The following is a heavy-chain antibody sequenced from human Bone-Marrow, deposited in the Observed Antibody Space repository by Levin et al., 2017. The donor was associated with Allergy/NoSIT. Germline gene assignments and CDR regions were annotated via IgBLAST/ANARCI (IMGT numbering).Heavy chain of an antibody. Sequence: RTSETLSLTCAVSGGSISNKNWWTWVRQPPGKGMEWIGEIYHSGSTNYNPSLKSRVTISLDKSKNEFSLNVTSVTAADTAVYYCARVGAGAPELRFLDNLGRDYHYYGMDVWGQGTTVIVSS. J-gene: IGHJ6*02. CDR2: IYHSGST. D-gene: IGHD3-3*01. V-gene: IGHV4-4*02. CDR3: ARVGAGAPELRFLDNLGRDYHYYGMDV. CDR1: GGSISNKNW.